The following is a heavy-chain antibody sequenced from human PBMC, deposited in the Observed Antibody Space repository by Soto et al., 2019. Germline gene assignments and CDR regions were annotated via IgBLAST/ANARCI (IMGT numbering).Heavy chain of an antibody. CDR1: GFTFSSYA. J-gene: IGHJ6*02. Sequence: GGYMRLSCAAPGFTFSSYAMHWVRPAPGKGLEGVAVTSYDGSSKFYADSVRGRFTISRDNSKNTLFLQMNSLRAEDTAVYSWASLTLGYFAEPDCPTSGNYYYYVLDVWGQGTTVTVSS. CDR2: TSYDGSSK. V-gene: IGHV3-30-3*01. CDR3: ASLTLGYFAEPDCPTSGNYYYYVLDV. D-gene: IGHD3-9*01.